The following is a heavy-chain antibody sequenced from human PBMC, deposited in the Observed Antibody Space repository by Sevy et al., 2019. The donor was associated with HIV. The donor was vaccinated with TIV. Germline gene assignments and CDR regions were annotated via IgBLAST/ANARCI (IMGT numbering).Heavy chain of an antibody. V-gene: IGHV1-69*13. CDR1: GGTFSSYA. Sequence: ASVKVSCKASGGTFSSYAISWVRQAPGQGLEWMGGIIPIFGTANYAQKFQGRVTITADESTSTAYMELSSLRSEDTAVYYCARKQYYYDSSGSNYYFDYWGQGTLVTVSS. J-gene: IGHJ4*02. CDR2: IIPIFGTA. CDR3: ARKQYYYDSSGSNYYFDY. D-gene: IGHD3-22*01.